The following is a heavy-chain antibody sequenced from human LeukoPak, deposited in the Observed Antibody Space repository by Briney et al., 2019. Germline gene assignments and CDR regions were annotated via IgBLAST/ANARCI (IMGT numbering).Heavy chain of an antibody. CDR3: AKDLRDCSSTSCYTNYYYGMDV. D-gene: IGHD2-2*02. Sequence: GGSLRLSCAASGFTFSSYAMSWVRQAPGKGLEWVSAISGSGGSTYYADSVKGRFTISRDNSKNTLYLQMNSPRAEDTAVYYCAKDLRDCSSTSCYTNYYYGMDVWGQGTTVTVSS. CDR2: ISGSGGST. V-gene: IGHV3-23*01. J-gene: IGHJ6*02. CDR1: GFTFSSYA.